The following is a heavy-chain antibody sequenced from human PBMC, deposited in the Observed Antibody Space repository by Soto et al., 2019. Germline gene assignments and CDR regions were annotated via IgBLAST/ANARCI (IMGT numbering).Heavy chain of an antibody. CDR1: GGTFSSYA. J-gene: IGHJ2*01. D-gene: IGHD3-22*01. V-gene: IGHV1-69*01. CDR3: ARGYYDSSGYHQFRYWYFDL. Sequence: QVQLVQSGAEVKKPGSSVKVSCKASGGTFSSYAISWVLQAPGQGLEWMGGIIPIFGTANYAQKFQGRVTITAVESTSTAYMELSSLRSEDTAVYYCARGYYDSSGYHQFRYWYFDLWGRGPLVTVSS. CDR2: IIPIFGTA.